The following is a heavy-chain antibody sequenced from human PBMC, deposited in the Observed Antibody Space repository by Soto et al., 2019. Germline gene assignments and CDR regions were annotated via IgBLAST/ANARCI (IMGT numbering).Heavy chain of an antibody. Sequence: QGQLVQSGVEVKKPGASVKVSCSASGNTFTNFGVSWVRQAPGQGLEWMGWISPYTDDPSYAQKFQGRVTVTIDPSTSTAYLDLRSLTSDDTAVYYCARVIRGAEAWFHPWGQGTLVTVSS. J-gene: IGHJ5*02. CDR3: ARVIRGAEAWFHP. V-gene: IGHV1-18*01. D-gene: IGHD3-22*01. CDR2: ISPYTDDP. CDR1: GNTFTNFG.